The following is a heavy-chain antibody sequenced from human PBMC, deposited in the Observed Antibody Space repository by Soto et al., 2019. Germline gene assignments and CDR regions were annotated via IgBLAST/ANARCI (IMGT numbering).Heavy chain of an antibody. Sequence: GGSLRLSCAASGFTFSSFAMNWVRQAPGKGLQWVSSISGSGDTTYYADSVKGRFTVSRDNSKNTLFLQMNSLRAEDTAVYYCAKSKDSTIFGVVIYYFDYWGQGTLVTVSS. CDR1: GFTFSSFA. J-gene: IGHJ4*02. CDR2: ISGSGDTT. V-gene: IGHV3-23*01. D-gene: IGHD3-3*01. CDR3: AKSKDSTIFGVVIYYFDY.